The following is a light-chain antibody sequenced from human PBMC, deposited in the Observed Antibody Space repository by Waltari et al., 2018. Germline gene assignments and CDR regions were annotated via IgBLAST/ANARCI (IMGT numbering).Light chain of an antibody. J-gene: IGLJ3*02. CDR2: EGN. V-gene: IGLV2-23*01. CDR3: YSYAGSGTWV. Sequence: QSALTQPASVSGSPGQSITISCTGTSSDVGTYNFSSWYQQNPGKAPKLMIYEGNKRPSGVSNRFSGSKAGNTASLTISGLQAEDEADYYCYSYAGSGTWVFSGGTKLTVL. CDR1: SSDVGTYNF.